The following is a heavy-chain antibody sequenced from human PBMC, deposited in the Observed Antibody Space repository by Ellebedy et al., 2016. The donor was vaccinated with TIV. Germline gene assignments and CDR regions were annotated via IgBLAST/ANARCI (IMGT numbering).Heavy chain of an antibody. J-gene: IGHJ6*02. Sequence: SETLSLTXAVYGGSFSGYYWSWIRQPPGKGLEWIGEINHSGSSNYNPSLKSRVTISADTSKNQFSLKLSSVTAADTAVYYCARVATMVRGISPPMDVWGRGTTVTVSS. CDR1: GGSFSGYY. CDR3: ARVATMVRGISPPMDV. V-gene: IGHV4-34*01. D-gene: IGHD3-10*01. CDR2: INHSGSS.